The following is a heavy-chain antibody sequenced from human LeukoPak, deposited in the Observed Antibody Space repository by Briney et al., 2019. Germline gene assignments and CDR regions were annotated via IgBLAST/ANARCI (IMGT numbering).Heavy chain of an antibody. Sequence: SVKVSCKASGGTFSSYAISWVRQAPGQGLEWMGRIIPILGIANYAQKFQGRVTITADKSTSTAYMELSSLRAEDTAVYYCARGHSLVMGIAARHANYNWFDPWGQGTLVTVSS. D-gene: IGHD6-6*01. CDR1: GGTFSSYA. CDR2: IIPILGIA. J-gene: IGHJ5*02. V-gene: IGHV1-69*04. CDR3: ARGHSLVMGIAARHANYNWFDP.